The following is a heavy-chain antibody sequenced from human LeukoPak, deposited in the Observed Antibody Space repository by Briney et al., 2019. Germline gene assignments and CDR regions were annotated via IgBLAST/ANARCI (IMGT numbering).Heavy chain of an antibody. V-gene: IGHV3-21*01. CDR3: ARVVGTRYCSGGSCFNWFDP. D-gene: IGHD2-15*01. CDR2: ISSSSSYI. Sequence: GGSLRLSCAASGFTFSSYSMNWVRQAPWKGLEWVSSISSSSSYIYYADSVKGRFTISRDNAKNSLYLQMNSLRAEDTAVYYCARVVGTRYCSGGSCFNWFDPWGQGTLVTASS. J-gene: IGHJ5*02. CDR1: GFTFSSYS.